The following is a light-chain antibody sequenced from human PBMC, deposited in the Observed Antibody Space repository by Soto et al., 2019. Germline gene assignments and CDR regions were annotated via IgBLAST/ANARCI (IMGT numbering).Light chain of an antibody. Sequence: DIQMTQSPSTLSASVGDRLTITCRASQTIYTYLAWYQQKPGKDPKLLIFQASSLESGVPSRFSGSGSGTEFTLTISSLQPDDFATYYYEQYNSYSGTFGQGTKLEIK. CDR1: QTIYTY. CDR3: EQYNSYSGT. J-gene: IGKJ1*01. V-gene: IGKV1-5*03. CDR2: QAS.